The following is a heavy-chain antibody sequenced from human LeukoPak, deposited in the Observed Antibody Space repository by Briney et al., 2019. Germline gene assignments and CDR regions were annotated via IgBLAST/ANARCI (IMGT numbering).Heavy chain of an antibody. Sequence: QPGGSLRLSCAASGFTFSSYVMHWVRQAPGKGLEWVAIISYDGSNEYYADSVKGRFTISRDNSKNTLYLQMNSLRAADTAVYYCARDALDFWSGYYYYYYYMDVWGKGTTVTVSS. J-gene: IGHJ6*03. D-gene: IGHD3-3*01. V-gene: IGHV3-30*04. CDR3: ARDALDFWSGYYYYYYYMDV. CDR2: ISYDGSNE. CDR1: GFTFSSYV.